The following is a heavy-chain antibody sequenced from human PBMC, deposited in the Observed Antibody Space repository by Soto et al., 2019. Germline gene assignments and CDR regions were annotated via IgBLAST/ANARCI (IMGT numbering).Heavy chain of an antibody. CDR3: ARGQGAAIGDYYYHGMDV. CDR1: GFIFSGSA. Sequence: EVQLVESGGGLVQPGGSLKLSCAASGFIFSGSAIHWVRQASGKGLEWVGRIRSRANNFATSSAASVKGRFTFSRDDSKNTAYLQMNTLKPEDTAVYYCARGQGAAIGDYYYHGMDVWAKGPRSPSP. CDR2: IRSRANNFAT. V-gene: IGHV3-73*02. J-gene: IGHJ6*02. D-gene: IGHD2-2*02.